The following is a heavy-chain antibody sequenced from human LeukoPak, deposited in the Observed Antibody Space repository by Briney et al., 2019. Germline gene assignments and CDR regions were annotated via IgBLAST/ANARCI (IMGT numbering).Heavy chain of an antibody. CDR3: ARETPTFDY. J-gene: IGHJ4*02. CDR2: IYHSGST. Sequence: SETLSLTCTVSGGSISSSSYYWGWIRQPPGKGPEWIGSIYHSGSTYYNPSLKSRVTISVDTSKNQFSLKLSSVTAADTAVYYCARETPTFDYWGQGTLVTVSS. V-gene: IGHV4-39*07. CDR1: GGSISSSSYY.